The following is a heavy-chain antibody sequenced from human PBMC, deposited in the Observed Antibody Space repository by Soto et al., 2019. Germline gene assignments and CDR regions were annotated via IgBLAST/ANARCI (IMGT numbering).Heavy chain of an antibody. CDR3: ARGRYGHY. CDR1: GYDFTTYG. D-gene: IGHD1-1*01. J-gene: IGHJ4*02. CDR2: ISAHNGNT. Sequence: QVHLVQSGAEVKKPGASVKVSCKGSGYDFTTYGITWVRQAPGQGLEWMAWISAHNGNTDYAQKLQGRVTVTRDTCPSTGHMGLRSLRSDDTAVYYCARGRYGHYWGQVALVTVSS. V-gene: IGHV1-18*01.